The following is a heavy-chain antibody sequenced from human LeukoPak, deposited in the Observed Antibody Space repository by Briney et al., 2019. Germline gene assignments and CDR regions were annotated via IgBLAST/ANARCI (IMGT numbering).Heavy chain of an antibody. J-gene: IGHJ5*02. CDR1: GFTFSSYG. D-gene: IGHD6-13*01. CDR2: IRYDGSNK. V-gene: IGHV3-30*02. Sequence: QAGGSLRLSCAASGFTFSSYGMHWVRQAPGKGLEWVAFIRYDGSNKYYADSVKGRFTISRDNSKNTLYLQMNSLRAEDTAVYYCAKGGAYSSSPTNWFDPWGQGTLVTVSS. CDR3: AKGGAYSSSPTNWFDP.